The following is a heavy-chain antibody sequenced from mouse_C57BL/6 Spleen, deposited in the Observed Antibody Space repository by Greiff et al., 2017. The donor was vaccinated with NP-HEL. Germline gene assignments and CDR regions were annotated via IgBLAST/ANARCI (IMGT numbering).Heavy chain of an antibody. D-gene: IGHD2-2*01. CDR1: GYTFTDYN. V-gene: IGHV1-18*01. J-gene: IGHJ4*01. Sequence: EVQLQQSGPELVKPGASVKIPCKASGYTFTDYNMDWVKQSHGKSLEWIGDINPNNGGTIYNQKFKGKATLTVDKSSSTAYMELRSLTSEDTAVYYCARSGYGYDVLYAMDYWGQGTSVTVSS. CDR2: INPNNGGT. CDR3: ARSGYGYDVLYAMDY.